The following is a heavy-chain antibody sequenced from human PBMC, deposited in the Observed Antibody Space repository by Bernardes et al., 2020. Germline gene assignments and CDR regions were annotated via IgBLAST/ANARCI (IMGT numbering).Heavy chain of an antibody. CDR3: ARHPSSITIFGVVTRWFDP. CDR1: GGSISSSSYY. V-gene: IGHV4-39*01. Sequence: TMSLTFTFSGGSISSSSYYWGWIRQPPGKGLEWIGSIYYSGSTYYNPSLKSRVTISVDTSKNQFSLKLSSVTAADTAVYYCARHPSSITIFGVVTRWFDPWGQGTLVTVSS. CDR2: IYYSGST. D-gene: IGHD3-3*01. J-gene: IGHJ5*02.